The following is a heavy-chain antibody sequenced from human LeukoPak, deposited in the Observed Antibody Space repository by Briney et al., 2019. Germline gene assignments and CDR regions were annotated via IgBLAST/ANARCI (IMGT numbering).Heavy chain of an antibody. Sequence: GGSLRLSCAASGFTSSSYGMHWMRQAPGRGLEWVAYIQYSGGIRKYADSVKGRFTISRDNSKNTLLLQMNTLKTEDTAVYYCAKKRPGDGDIFDYWGQGTLLTVSS. CDR1: GFTSSSYG. D-gene: IGHD2-21*02. V-gene: IGHV3-30*02. J-gene: IGHJ4*02. CDR3: AKKRPGDGDIFDY. CDR2: IQYSGGIR.